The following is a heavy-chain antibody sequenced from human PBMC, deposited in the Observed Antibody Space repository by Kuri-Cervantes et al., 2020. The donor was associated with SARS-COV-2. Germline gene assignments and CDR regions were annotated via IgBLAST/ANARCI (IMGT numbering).Heavy chain of an antibody. V-gene: IGHV4-34*01. Sequence: SQTPSLTCAVFGGSFSGYYWSWTRQPPGKGLEWIGEINHSGSTNYNPSLKSRVTISVDTSKNQFSLKLSSVTAADTAVYYCARDAMITFGGVIAPDAFDIWGQGRMVTVSS. CDR3: ARDAMITFGGVIAPDAFDI. J-gene: IGHJ3*02. D-gene: IGHD3-16*02. CDR1: GGSFSGYY. CDR2: INHSGST.